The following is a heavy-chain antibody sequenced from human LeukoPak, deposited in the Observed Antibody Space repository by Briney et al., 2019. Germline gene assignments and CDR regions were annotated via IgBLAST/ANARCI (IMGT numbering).Heavy chain of an antibody. V-gene: IGHV4-34*01. CDR1: GGSFSGYY. D-gene: IGHD3-3*01. CDR2: INHSGST. Sequence: SETLSLTYAVYGGSFSGYYWSWIRQPPGKGLEWIGEINHSGSTNYNPSLKSRVTISVDPSKNQFSLKLSSVTAADTAVYYCARPSRNYDFWSGYYRAHYYMDVWGKGTTVTVSS. J-gene: IGHJ6*03. CDR3: ARPSRNYDFWSGYYRAHYYMDV.